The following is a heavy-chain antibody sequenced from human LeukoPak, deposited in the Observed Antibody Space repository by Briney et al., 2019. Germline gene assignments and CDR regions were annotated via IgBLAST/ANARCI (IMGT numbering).Heavy chain of an antibody. CDR2: ISSSSSYI. D-gene: IGHD6-19*01. CDR3: ARGPEYSSGWYADPPPIDY. Sequence: GGSLRLSCAASGFTFSSYCMNWVRQAPGEGLEWVSSISSSSSYIYYADSVKGRFTISRDNAKNSLYLQMNSLRAEDTAVYYCARGPEYSSGWYADPPPIDYWGQGTLVTVSS. J-gene: IGHJ4*02. CDR1: GFTFSSYC. V-gene: IGHV3-21*01.